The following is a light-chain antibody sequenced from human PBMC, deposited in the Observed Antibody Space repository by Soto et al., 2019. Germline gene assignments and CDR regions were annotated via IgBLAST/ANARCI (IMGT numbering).Light chain of an antibody. Sequence: EIVLTQSPGTLSLSPGERATLSCRASQSVSNTYLAWYQQKPGQAPRLLIYAASSRATGIQDRFSGSGSGTDFTLTISRLEPEDFAVDYCQQRSNFITFGQGTRLEIK. V-gene: IGKV3D-20*02. CDR3: QQRSNFIT. J-gene: IGKJ5*01. CDR2: AAS. CDR1: QSVSNTY.